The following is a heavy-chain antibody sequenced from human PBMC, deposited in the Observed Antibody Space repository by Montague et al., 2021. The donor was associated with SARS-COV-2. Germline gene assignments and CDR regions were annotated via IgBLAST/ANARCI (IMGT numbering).Heavy chain of an antibody. CDR1: GASSSNHY. Sequence: SETLSLTRAVYGASSSNHYWSWIRQSPGKGLEWVGEINHSGYTDYNPSLESRLTISLDSSKKQFSLKMTSVTAADTAIYYCASAPRYSFGFWAYWGQGTLVSVSS. CDR3: ASAPRYSFGFWAY. CDR2: INHSGYT. D-gene: IGHD5-12*01. V-gene: IGHV4-34*01. J-gene: IGHJ4*02.